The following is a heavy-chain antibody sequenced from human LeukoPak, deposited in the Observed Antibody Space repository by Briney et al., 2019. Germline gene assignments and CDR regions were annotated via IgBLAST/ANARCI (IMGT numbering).Heavy chain of an antibody. D-gene: IGHD3-16*01. J-gene: IGHJ5*02. CDR2: IYYSGST. V-gene: IGHV4-39*07. CDR3: AREGMGGAMFDP. Sequence: SETLSLTCSVSGASVSSTTYYWVWIRQPPGKGLEWIGSIYYSGSTYYNPSLKSRVIISVDTSKNQFSLKLSSVTATDTAVYYCAREGMGGAMFDPWGQGTLVTVSS. CDR1: GASVSSTTYY.